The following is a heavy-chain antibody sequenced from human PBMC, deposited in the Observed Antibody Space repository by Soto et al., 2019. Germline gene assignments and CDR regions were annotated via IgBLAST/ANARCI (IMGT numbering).Heavy chain of an antibody. J-gene: IGHJ6*03. D-gene: IGHD3-9*01. Sequence: QLQLQESGPGLVKPSETLSLTCTVSSGSTSSSSYYWGWIRQPPGKGLEWVGTVYYSGSTYYNPSLKSRVTISVDTSKNQSSLKLSSVTAADTAIYYCARHPRYFSYYHYMDVWGTGTTVTVSS. CDR3: ARHPRYFSYYHYMDV. V-gene: IGHV4-39*01. CDR2: VYYSGST. CDR1: SGSTSSSSYY.